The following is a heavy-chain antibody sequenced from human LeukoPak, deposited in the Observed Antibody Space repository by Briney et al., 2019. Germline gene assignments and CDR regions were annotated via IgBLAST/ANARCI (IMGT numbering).Heavy chain of an antibody. V-gene: IGHV1-69*04. CDR3: ARDGHYCSGGTCYADY. CDR2: IIPILGIA. Sequence: SVKVSCKASGGTFSSYAISWVRQAPGQGLEWMGRIIPILGIANYAQKFQGRVTMTRDTSTSTVYMELRSLISEDTAVYYCARDGHYCSGGTCYADYWGQGTLVIVSS. CDR1: GGTFSSYA. J-gene: IGHJ4*02. D-gene: IGHD2-15*01.